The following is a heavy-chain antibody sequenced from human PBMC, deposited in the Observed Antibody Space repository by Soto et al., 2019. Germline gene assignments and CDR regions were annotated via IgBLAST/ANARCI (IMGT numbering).Heavy chain of an antibody. Sequence: ASGPTLVNPTQTLTLTCTFSGFSLATSAVGVGWIRQPPGKALEWLALIYWNDDKRYSPSLKNRLTITKDTAKNQVVLTMTNVDPVYTATYYFAHCQHYVILTLRRSNALDIWCQGTMLTVSS. CDR3: AHCQHYVILTLRRSNALDI. D-gene: IGHD3-9*01. CDR1: GFSLATSAVG. V-gene: IGHV2-5*01. J-gene: IGHJ3*02. CDR2: IYWNDDK.